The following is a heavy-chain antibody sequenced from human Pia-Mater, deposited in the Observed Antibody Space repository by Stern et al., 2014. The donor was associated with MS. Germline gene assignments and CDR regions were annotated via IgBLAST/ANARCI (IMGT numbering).Heavy chain of an antibody. Sequence: QVQLQESGPGLVKPSQTLSLTCTVSGGSISSGDFSWSWIRQSPGQGLEGIGYFFYGGSTDYNPSLRSRVTISGDTSKNQFSLKLSSVTAADTAVYYCARSTDSVEEAFDYWGQGNLVTVSS. CDR2: FFYGGST. CDR1: GGSISSGDFS. D-gene: IGHD3-16*01. CDR3: ARSTDSVEEAFDY. J-gene: IGHJ4*02. V-gene: IGHV4-30-4*01.